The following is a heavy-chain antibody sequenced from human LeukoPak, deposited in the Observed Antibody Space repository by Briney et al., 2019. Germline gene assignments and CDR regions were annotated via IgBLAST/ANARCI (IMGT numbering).Heavy chain of an antibody. CDR1: GGSIGSYY. Sequence: SETLSLTCTVSGGSIGSYYWSWIRQPPGKGLEWIGYIYYSGSTNYNPSLKSRVTISVDTSKNQFSLKLSSVTAADTAVYYCARHVDSGYDSYYFDYWGQGTLVTVSS. J-gene: IGHJ4*02. D-gene: IGHD5-12*01. CDR2: IYYSGST. V-gene: IGHV4-59*08. CDR3: ARHVDSGYDSYYFDY.